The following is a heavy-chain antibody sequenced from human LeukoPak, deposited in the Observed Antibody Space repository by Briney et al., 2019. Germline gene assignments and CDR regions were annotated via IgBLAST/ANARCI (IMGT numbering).Heavy chain of an antibody. CDR3: ARGGGDSGLYFAY. J-gene: IGHJ4*02. D-gene: IGHD5-12*01. Sequence: GASVKVSCKASGYSFTGFYIHWVRQAPGQGLEWMAWINPQSGATNYVQKFKGRITTTRDMSITTAYMEMTTLRSDDTAVYYCARGGGDSGLYFAYWGQGTLVTVSS. V-gene: IGHV1-2*02. CDR1: GYSFTGFY. CDR2: INPQSGAT.